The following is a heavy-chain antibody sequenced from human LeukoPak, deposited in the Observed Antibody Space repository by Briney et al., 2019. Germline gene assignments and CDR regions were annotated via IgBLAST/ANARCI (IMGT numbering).Heavy chain of an antibody. CDR3: AKDQWIEQMLGSHCDY. CDR1: RFTFSSYG. D-gene: IGHD5-12*01. CDR2: IRYDGSNS. V-gene: IGHV3-30*02. J-gene: IGHJ4*02. Sequence: GGSLRLSCVGSRFTFSSYGMHWVRQAPGEGLEWVAFIRYDGSNSYYIDSVKGRFTISRDNSKNTLYLQMNSLRAEDTAVYYCAKDQWIEQMLGSHCDYWGQGTLVTVTS.